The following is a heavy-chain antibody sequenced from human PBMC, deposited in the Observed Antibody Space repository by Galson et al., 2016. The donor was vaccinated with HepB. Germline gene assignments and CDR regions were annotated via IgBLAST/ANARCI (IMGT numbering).Heavy chain of an antibody. V-gene: IGHV3-33*01. CDR2: IWYDGSNK. CDR3: ARAFFRAAYFDY. D-gene: IGHD2/OR15-2a*01. Sequence: SLRLSCAASGFTFSSYGMHWVRQAPGKGLEWVAVIWYDGSNKYYADSVKGRFTISRDTSKNTLYLQMNSLRVEDTAVYYCARAFFRAAYFDYWGQGTLVTVSS. J-gene: IGHJ4*02. CDR1: GFTFSSYG.